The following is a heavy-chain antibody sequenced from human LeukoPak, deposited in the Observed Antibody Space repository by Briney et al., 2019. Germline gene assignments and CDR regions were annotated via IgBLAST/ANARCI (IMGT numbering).Heavy chain of an antibody. CDR1: GFTFSDYW. J-gene: IGHJ4*02. Sequence: GGSLRLSCAASGFTFSDYWMHWVRQAPGKGLEWVANIKQDGSEKYYVDSVKGRFTISRDNAKNSLYLQMNSLRAEDTAVYYCARGHYDYVWGSYRSPPDYWGQGTLVTVSS. CDR2: IKQDGSEK. V-gene: IGHV3-7*04. D-gene: IGHD3-16*02. CDR3: ARGHYDYVWGSYRSPPDY.